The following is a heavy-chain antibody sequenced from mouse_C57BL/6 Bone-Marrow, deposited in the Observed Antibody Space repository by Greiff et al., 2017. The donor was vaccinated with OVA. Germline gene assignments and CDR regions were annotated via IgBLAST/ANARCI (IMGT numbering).Heavy chain of an antibody. V-gene: IGHV1-80*01. D-gene: IGHD2-3*01. J-gene: IGHJ3*01. CDR1: GYAFSSYW. Sequence: VKLQESGAELVKPGASVKISCKASGYAFSSYWMNWVKQRPGKGLEWIGQIYPGDGDTNYNGKFKGKATLTADKSSSTAYMQLSSLTSEDSAVYFCARSGDGYYVAWFAYWGQGTLVTVSA. CDR2: IYPGDGDT. CDR3: ARSGDGYYVAWFAY.